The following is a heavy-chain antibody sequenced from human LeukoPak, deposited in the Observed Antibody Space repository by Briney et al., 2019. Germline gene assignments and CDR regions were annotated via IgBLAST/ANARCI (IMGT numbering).Heavy chain of an antibody. J-gene: IGHJ4*02. CDR3: ARGFRGASIDY. CDR1: GGSISSYS. Sequence: PSETLSLTCTVSGGSISSYSWSWIRHPPGVGVEWIGYLYYSGSTNYNPSLKSRVTISVDTSKNQFSLKLSSVTAADTAVYYCARGFRGASIDYWGQGTLVTVSS. V-gene: IGHV4-59*01. CDR2: LYYSGST. D-gene: IGHD6-6*01.